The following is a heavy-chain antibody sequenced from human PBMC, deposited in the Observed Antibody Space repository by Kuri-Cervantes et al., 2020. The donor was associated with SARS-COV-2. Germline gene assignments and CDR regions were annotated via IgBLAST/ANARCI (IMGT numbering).Heavy chain of an antibody. V-gene: IGHV3-23*01. D-gene: IGHD4-11*01. CDR3: AKTLSTVRYYWYGMDV. CDR2: IYGSDT. CDR1: GFTFSNHA. J-gene: IGHJ6*02. Sequence: GESLKISCAASGFTFSNHATQWVRQAPGKGLDWVSGIYGSDTYYADSVKGRFTVSRDISKNTLYLQMNGLRAEDTAVYYCAKTLSTVRYYWYGMDVWGQGTPVTVSS.